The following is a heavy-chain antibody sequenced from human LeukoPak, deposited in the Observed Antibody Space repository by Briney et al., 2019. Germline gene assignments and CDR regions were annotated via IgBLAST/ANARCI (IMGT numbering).Heavy chain of an antibody. CDR1: GFTFSSYW. Sequence: PGGALRLSCAASGFTFSSYWMNWVRQAPGKGLEWVSSISSSSSYIYYADSVKGRFTISRDNAKNSLYLQMNSLRAEDTAVYYCARGLGANSGYDKTDYWGQGTLVTVSS. CDR2: ISSSSSYI. CDR3: ARGLGANSGYDKTDY. D-gene: IGHD5-12*01. J-gene: IGHJ4*02. V-gene: IGHV3-21*01.